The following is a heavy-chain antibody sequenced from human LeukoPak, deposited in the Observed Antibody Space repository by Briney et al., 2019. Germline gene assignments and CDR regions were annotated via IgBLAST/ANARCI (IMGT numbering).Heavy chain of an antibody. Sequence: SETLSLTCAVSGGSISSGGYYWSWIRQHPGKGLEWIGYIYYSGSTYYNPSLKSRVTISVDTSKNQFSLKLSSVTAADTAVYYCARGRWQQLVWFDYWGQGTLVTVSS. J-gene: IGHJ4*02. V-gene: IGHV4-31*11. CDR1: GGSISSGGYY. D-gene: IGHD6-13*01. CDR2: IYYSGST. CDR3: ARGRWQQLVWFDY.